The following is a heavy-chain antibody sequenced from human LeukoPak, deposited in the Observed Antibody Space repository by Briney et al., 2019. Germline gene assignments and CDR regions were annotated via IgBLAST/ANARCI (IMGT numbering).Heavy chain of an antibody. CDR2: INSDGSST. D-gene: IGHD6-19*01. CDR3: ARDDSSGWYPQYNWFDP. Sequence: PGGSLRLSCAASGFTFSSYWMHWVRQAPGKGLVWVSRINSDGSSTSYADFVKGRFTISRDNAKNTLYLQMNSLRAEDTAVYYCARDDSSGWYPQYNWFDPWGQGTLVTVSS. CDR1: GFTFSSYW. V-gene: IGHV3-74*01. J-gene: IGHJ5*02.